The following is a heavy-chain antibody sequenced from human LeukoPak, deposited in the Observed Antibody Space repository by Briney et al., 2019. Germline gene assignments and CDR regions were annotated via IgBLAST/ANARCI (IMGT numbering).Heavy chain of an antibody. D-gene: IGHD6-19*01. CDR1: GCTFDDYA. CDR2: ISGDGGST. CDR3: AKDIPKGYSSGWYSNYYYGMDV. Sequence: PGGSLRLSCAASGCTFDDYAMHWVRQAPGQGLEWVSLISGDGGSTYYADSVKGRFTISRDNSKNSLYLQMNSLRTEDTALYYCAKDIPKGYSSGWYSNYYYGMDVWGQGTTVTVSS. V-gene: IGHV3-43*02. J-gene: IGHJ6*02.